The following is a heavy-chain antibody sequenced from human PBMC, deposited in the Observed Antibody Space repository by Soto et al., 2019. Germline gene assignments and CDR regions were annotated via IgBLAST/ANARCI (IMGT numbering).Heavy chain of an antibody. V-gene: IGHV3-30*03. J-gene: IGHJ4*02. D-gene: IGHD1-26*01. CDR3: RVGVAD. Sequence: QVQLVESGGGVVQPGRSLRLSCAASGFNFSAYGMHWVRQAPGTGLELVALLSFDASKKYYADSVKGRFTISRDTSRNTLYLQMNILRVEDTAVHNCRVGVADWGQGTRVTVSS. CDR1: GFNFSAYG. CDR2: LSFDASKK.